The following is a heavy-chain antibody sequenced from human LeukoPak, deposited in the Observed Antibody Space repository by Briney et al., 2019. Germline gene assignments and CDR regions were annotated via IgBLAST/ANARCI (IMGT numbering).Heavy chain of an antibody. Sequence: ASVKVSCKASGYTFTSYGISWVRQAPGQGLEWMVWISAYNGNTNYAQKLQGRVTMTTDTSTSTAYMELRSLRSDDTAVYYCARIPEAYYYYGMDVWGQGTTVTVSS. J-gene: IGHJ6*02. CDR1: GYTFTSYG. CDR2: ISAYNGNT. CDR3: ARIPEAYYYYGMDV. D-gene: IGHD1-14*01. V-gene: IGHV1-18*01.